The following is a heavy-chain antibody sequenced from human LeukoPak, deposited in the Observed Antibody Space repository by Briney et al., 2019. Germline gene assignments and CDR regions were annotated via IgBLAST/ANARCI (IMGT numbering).Heavy chain of an antibody. D-gene: IGHD4-17*01. V-gene: IGHV3-30*02. CDR1: GFTFSTCG. CDR2: IRYDGNNK. CDR3: ARTAAIERVDY. Sequence: GGSLRLSPAASGFTFSTCGMHWVHQAPRKGRAWVTYIRYDGNNKFYADSVKGRLTISRDNSKNTLYLQMSSLRAEDTALYYCARTAAIERVDYWGQGTLVTVSS. J-gene: IGHJ4*02.